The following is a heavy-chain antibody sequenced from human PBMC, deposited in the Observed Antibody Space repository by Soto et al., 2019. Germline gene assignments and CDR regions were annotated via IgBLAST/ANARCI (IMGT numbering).Heavy chain of an antibody. CDR1: GGAFRGDY. D-gene: IGHD2-15*01. J-gene: IGHJ5*02. Sequence: SETLSRTCAVYGGAFRGDYWSWIRQPPGKGLEWLGEINDSGSTNYNPSLKSRITISLDTSKKEISLRLSSVTAADTAVYYCARERGRYCSGESCYPFGPGGQGALVTVSS. V-gene: IGHV4-34*01. CDR3: ARERGRYCSGESCYPFGP. CDR2: INDSGST.